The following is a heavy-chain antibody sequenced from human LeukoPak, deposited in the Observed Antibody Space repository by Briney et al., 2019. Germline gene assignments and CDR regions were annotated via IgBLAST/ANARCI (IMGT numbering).Heavy chain of an antibody. CDR1: GVTFSSSA. V-gene: IGHV3-23*01. J-gene: IGHJ5*02. D-gene: IGHD5-24*01. Sequence: PAESLRLSCAASGVTFSSSARSWVRQSPGKGLEWVSGIIDSGGSSYYSDSVKIRFTIARDNTKNTLYLQMNSMRAEDTAIYYCAKDTRRSDPWGQGTLVTVSS. CDR2: IIDSGGSS. CDR3: AKDTRRSDP.